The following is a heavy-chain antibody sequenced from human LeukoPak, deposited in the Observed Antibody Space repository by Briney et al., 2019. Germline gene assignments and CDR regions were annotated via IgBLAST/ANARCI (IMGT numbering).Heavy chain of an antibody. CDR3: AAWTDRGYNF. CDR1: GFTFSSSW. V-gene: IGHV3-7*01. J-gene: IGHJ4*02. Sequence: PGGSLRLSCAASGFTFSSSWMNWVRQAPGKGLEWVANINPDGSQKRFVDSVMGRFTMSRDNAKNSLYLQMNSLRVEDPAVFYCAAWTDRGYNFWGQGTLVTVSS. CDR2: INPDGSQK. D-gene: IGHD5-24*01.